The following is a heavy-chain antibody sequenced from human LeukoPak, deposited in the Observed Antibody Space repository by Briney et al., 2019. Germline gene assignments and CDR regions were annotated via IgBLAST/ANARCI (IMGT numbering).Heavy chain of an antibody. J-gene: IGHJ2*01. CDR3: ARDLAAGEHFYFDL. CDR1: GLTFSTYS. Sequence: GGSLRLSCAASGLTFSTYSMHWVRQAPGKGLEWVALIWYDGNNKYYADSVKGRFTVSRDNSKNTLYLQMNSLRAEDTAVYYCARDLAAGEHFYFDLWGRGALVTVSS. V-gene: IGHV3-33*08. CDR2: IWYDGNNK. D-gene: IGHD7-27*01.